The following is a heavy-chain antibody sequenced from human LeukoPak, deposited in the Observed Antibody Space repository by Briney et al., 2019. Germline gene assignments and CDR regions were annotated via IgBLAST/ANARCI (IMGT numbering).Heavy chain of an antibody. CDR2: ISGSGGGT. D-gene: IGHD6-13*01. CDR1: GFTFSSYA. V-gene: IGHV3-23*01. Sequence: GGSLRLSCAASGFTFSSYAMTWVRQAPGKGLEWVSAISGSGGGTYYADSVKGRFTISRDNSKNTLYLQMNSLRAEDTAVYYCTKGIGAASDYWGQGTLVTVSS. J-gene: IGHJ4*02. CDR3: TKGIGAASDY.